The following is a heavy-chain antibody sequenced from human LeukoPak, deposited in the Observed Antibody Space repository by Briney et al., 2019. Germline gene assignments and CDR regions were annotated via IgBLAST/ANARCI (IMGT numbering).Heavy chain of an antibody. Sequence: SETLSLTCTVSGGSISSGSYYWGWIRQPPGKGLEWIGSIYHSGSTYYNPSLKSRVTISVDTSKNQFSLKLSSVTAADTAVYYCARIGMAGTFLYYYYGMDVWGQGTTVTVSS. CDR3: ARIGMAGTFLYYYYGMDV. J-gene: IGHJ6*02. CDR1: GGSISSGSYY. D-gene: IGHD6-19*01. V-gene: IGHV4-39*07. CDR2: IYHSGST.